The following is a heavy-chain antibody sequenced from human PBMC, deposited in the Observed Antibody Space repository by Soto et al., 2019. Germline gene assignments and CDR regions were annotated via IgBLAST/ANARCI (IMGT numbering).Heavy chain of an antibody. Sequence: QVQLVQSGAEVKKPGSSVKVSCKASGGTFSSYAISWVRQAPGQGLEWMGGIIPIFGTANYAQEFQGRVTITTDEHTGTAYMELSSLRSEDTAVYYCARGDYYDRRGWFDPWGQGTLVTVSS. J-gene: IGHJ5*02. V-gene: IGHV1-69*01. D-gene: IGHD3-22*01. CDR1: GGTFSSYA. CDR3: ARGDYYDRRGWFDP. CDR2: IIPIFGTA.